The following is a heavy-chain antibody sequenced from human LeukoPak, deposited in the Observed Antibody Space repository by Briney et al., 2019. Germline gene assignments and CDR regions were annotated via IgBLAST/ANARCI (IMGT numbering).Heavy chain of an antibody. D-gene: IGHD3-10*01. CDR1: GGSINSREYY. J-gene: IGHJ4*02. CDR3: ASVLYYGSRLSGSFDY. V-gene: IGHV4-30-4*08. Sequence: PSQTLSLTCSVSGGSINSREYYWSWIRQPPGKGLEWIGYIYYSESTYYNPSLKSRVTISLDTSKNQFSLRLSSVTAADTAVYYCASVLYYGSRLSGSFDYWGQGTLVTVPS. CDR2: IYYSEST.